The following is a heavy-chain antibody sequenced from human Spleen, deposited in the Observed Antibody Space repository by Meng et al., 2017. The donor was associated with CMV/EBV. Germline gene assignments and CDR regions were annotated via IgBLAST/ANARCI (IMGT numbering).Heavy chain of an antibody. CDR2: IYYSGST. J-gene: IGHJ4*02. Sequence: SETLSLTCTVSGGSISSYYWSWIRQPPGKGLEWIGYIYYSGSTNYNPSLKSRVTISVDTSKNQFSLKLSSVTAADTAVYYCASFGWSGYYLDYWGQGTLVTVSS. CDR3: ASFGWSGYYLDY. D-gene: IGHD3-3*01. V-gene: IGHV4-59*01. CDR1: GGSISSYY.